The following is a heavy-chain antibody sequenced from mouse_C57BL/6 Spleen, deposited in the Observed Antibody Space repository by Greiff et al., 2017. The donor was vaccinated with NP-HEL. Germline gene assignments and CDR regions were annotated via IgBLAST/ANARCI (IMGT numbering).Heavy chain of an antibody. CDR3: ARVYGSGYVSYLDY. CDR2: ISDGGSYT. CDR1: GFTFSSYA. Sequence: EVKLVESGGGLVKPGGSLKLSCAASGFTFSSYAMSWVRQTPEKRLEWVATISDGGSYTYYPDNVKGRFTLSRDKAKNNLYLQMSHLKSEDTAMYYCARVYGSGYVSYLDYWGQGTSLTVSS. V-gene: IGHV5-4*03. D-gene: IGHD1-1*01. J-gene: IGHJ2*02.